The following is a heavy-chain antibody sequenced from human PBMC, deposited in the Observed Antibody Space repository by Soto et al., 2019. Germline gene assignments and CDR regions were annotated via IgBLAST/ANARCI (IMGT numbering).Heavy chain of an antibody. CDR2: ISASGGKP. V-gene: IGHV3-23*01. CDR1: GFAFSDYP. CDR3: AKLEWLEFGGDY. D-gene: IGHD6-19*01. J-gene: IGHJ4*02. Sequence: EVHLLESGGGVVQPGKSLKISYATSGFAFSDYPMTWVRQPPGQGLEWVSGISASGGKPYYADSVKGRFTISRDNSKNTLSLQMNSLRVEDTGIYYCAKLEWLEFGGDYWGQGTLVTVSS.